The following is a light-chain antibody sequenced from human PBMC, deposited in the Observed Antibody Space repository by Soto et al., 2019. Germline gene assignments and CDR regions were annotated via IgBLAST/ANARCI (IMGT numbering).Light chain of an antibody. CDR1: QSISSSY. V-gene: IGKV3-20*01. CDR2: GAS. CDR3: QQYGNPPPNA. J-gene: IGKJ2*01. Sequence: EIVLTQSPGTLSLSPGERATLSCRASQSISSSYLAWYQQKPGQAPRVLIYGASSKATGIPDRFSGSGSGTDFTLTISRLEPEGFAVYFCQQYGNPPPNAFGQGTKVEIK.